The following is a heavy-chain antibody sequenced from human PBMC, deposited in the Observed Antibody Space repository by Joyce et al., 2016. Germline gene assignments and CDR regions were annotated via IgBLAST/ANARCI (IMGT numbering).Heavy chain of an antibody. CDR1: GASISDSY. CDR2: VDHTETT. J-gene: IGHJ6*03. D-gene: IGHD3-10*01. Sequence: QVELQESGPGLVKPSETLSLTCTVSGASISDSYWTWVRQAPGRGLEWVGYVDHTETTNYNPSLKSRVTILRDTSKNQFSLKLTYVTAADTAVYYCARVHFGSGTFYFYYLDVWGKGTSVIVSS. V-gene: IGHV4-59*01. CDR3: ARVHFGSGTFYFYYLDV.